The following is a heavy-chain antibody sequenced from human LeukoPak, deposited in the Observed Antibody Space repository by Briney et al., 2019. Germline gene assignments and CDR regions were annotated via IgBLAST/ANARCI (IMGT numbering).Heavy chain of an antibody. CDR1: GFTFSSYE. Sequence: GGSLRLSCAASGFTFSSYEMNWVRQAPGKGLEWVSYISSSGSTIYYADSVKGRFTISRDNAKNSLYLQMNSLRVEDTAVYYCARSLVVGATYPYHWGQGTLVTVSS. J-gene: IGHJ5*02. CDR3: ARSLVVGATYPYH. V-gene: IGHV3-48*03. D-gene: IGHD1-26*01. CDR2: ISSSGSTI.